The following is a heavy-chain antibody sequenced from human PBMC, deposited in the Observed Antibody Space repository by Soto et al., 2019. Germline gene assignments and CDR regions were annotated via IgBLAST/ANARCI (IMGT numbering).Heavy chain of an antibody. J-gene: IGHJ6*02. Sequence: RASVKVSCKASGFTFTSSAVQWVRQARGQRLEWIGWIVVGSGNTNYAQKFQERVTITRDMSTSTAYMELSSLRSEDTAVYYCAARGSYYYDSSGYRGGMDVWGQGTTVTVSS. CDR3: AARGSYYYDSSGYRGGMDV. CDR1: GFTFTSSA. CDR2: IVVGSGNT. D-gene: IGHD3-22*01. V-gene: IGHV1-58*01.